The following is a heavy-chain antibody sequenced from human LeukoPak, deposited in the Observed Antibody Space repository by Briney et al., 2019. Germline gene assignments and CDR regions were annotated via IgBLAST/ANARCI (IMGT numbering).Heavy chain of an antibody. CDR3: AKDRGY. Sequence: GTSLRLSCATSGFTFSNFPMTWIRQAPGKGLEWVSAISESGGRTYYADSVKGRFTISRDNSKNTLYLQMNSLSAEDTAVYYCAKDRGYWGQGTLVTVSS. V-gene: IGHV3-23*01. CDR2: ISESGGRT. J-gene: IGHJ4*02. CDR1: GFTFSNFP.